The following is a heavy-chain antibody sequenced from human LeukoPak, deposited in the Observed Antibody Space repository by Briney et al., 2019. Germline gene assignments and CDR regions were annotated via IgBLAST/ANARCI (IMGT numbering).Heavy chain of an antibody. Sequence: ASVKVSCKASGYTFTSYAMNWVRQAPGQGLAWMGWINTNTGNPTYAQGFTGRFVFSLDTSVSTAYLQISSLKAEDTAVYYCARDTGHQLPRGWFDPWGQGTLVTVSS. CDR1: GYTFTSYA. V-gene: IGHV7-4-1*02. D-gene: IGHD2-2*01. CDR3: ARDTGHQLPRGWFDP. J-gene: IGHJ5*02. CDR2: INTNTGNP.